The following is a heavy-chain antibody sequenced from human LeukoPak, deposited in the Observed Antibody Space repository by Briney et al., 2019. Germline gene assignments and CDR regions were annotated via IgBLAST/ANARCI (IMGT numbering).Heavy chain of an antibody. CDR1: GFTFSSYS. J-gene: IGHJ4*02. CDR2: MSSRISYI. V-gene: IGHV3-21*04. Sequence: PGGSLRLSCAASGFTFSSYSMNWVRQAPGKGLEWVSSMSSRISYIYYADSVKGRFTVSRDNAKNSLYLQMNSLRAEDTALYYRARHRRSRSPILTGYYCDYWGQGTLVTVSS. D-gene: IGHD3-9*01. CDR3: ARHRRSRSPILTGYYCDY.